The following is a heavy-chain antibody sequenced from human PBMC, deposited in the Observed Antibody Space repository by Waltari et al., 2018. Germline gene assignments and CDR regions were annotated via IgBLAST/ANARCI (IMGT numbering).Heavy chain of an antibody. V-gene: IGHV3-66*02. CDR3: GRGTAYDSSGDTTESLFDY. D-gene: IGHD3-22*01. CDR2: IYSGGTK. Sequence: EVQLVESGGGLVQPGGSLRLSCKASGFTVSSNYMSWVRQAPGKGLVFVSLIYSGGTKYYADAVEGRFTIARDNSKNTLDLQMNSLRAEDTAVYYWGRGTAYDSSGDTTESLFDYWGQGTLVTVSS. CDR1: GFTVSSNY. J-gene: IGHJ4*02.